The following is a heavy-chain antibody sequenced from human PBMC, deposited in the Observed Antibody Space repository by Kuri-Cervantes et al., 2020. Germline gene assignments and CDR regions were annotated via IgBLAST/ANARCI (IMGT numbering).Heavy chain of an antibody. V-gene: IGHV4-39*01. CDR1: GGSISSSSYY. J-gene: IGHJ4*02. D-gene: IGHD3-16*01. CDR2: IYYSGST. CDR3: ARPERMGELAFDY. Sequence: ETLSLTCTVSGGSISSSSYYWGWIRQPPGKGLEWIGSIYYSGSTYYNPSLKSRVTISVDTSKNQFSLKLSSVTAADTAVYYCARPERMGELAFDYWGQGTLVTVSS.